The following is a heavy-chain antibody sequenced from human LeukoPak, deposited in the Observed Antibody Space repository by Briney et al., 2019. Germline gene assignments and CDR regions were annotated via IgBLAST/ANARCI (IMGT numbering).Heavy chain of an antibody. D-gene: IGHD3-3*01. CDR3: ARGRGPDYDFWSGYLNWFDP. CDR2: INHSGST. J-gene: IGHJ5*02. V-gene: IGHV4-34*01. Sequence: SETLSLTCAVYGGSFSGYYWSWIRQPPGKGLEWIGEINHSGSTNYNPSLKGRVTISVDTSKNQFSLKLSSVTAADTAVYYCARGRGPDYDFWSGYLNWFDPWGQGTLVTVSS. CDR1: GGSFSGYY.